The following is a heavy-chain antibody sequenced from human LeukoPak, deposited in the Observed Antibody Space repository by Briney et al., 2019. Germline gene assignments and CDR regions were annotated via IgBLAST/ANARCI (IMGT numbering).Heavy chain of an antibody. V-gene: IGHV3-21*01. Sequence: GGSLRLSCTASGFTFSSYSMNWVRQAPGKGLEWVSSISSSSDYIYYADSVKGRFTISRDNAKNSLYLQMNSLRAEDTAVYYCASCVAVTGGSFWAFDIWGQGTMVTVSS. J-gene: IGHJ3*02. CDR2: ISSSSDYI. D-gene: IGHD6-19*01. CDR1: GFTFSSYS. CDR3: ASCVAVTGGSFWAFDI.